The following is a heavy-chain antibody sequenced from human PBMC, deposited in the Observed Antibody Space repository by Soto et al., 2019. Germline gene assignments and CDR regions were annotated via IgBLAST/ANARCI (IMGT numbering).Heavy chain of an antibody. J-gene: IGHJ6*03. CDR3: ARDLGLEGVPSSGYMDV. D-gene: IGHD6-19*01. V-gene: IGHV3-64*01. CDR2: ISSNGGST. CDR1: GFTFSSYA. Sequence: GGSLRLSCAASGFTFSSYAMHWVRQAPGKGLEYVSAISSNGGSTYYANSVKGRFTISRDNSKNTLYLQMGSLRAEDMAVYYCARDLGLEGVPSSGYMDVWGKGTTVTVSS.